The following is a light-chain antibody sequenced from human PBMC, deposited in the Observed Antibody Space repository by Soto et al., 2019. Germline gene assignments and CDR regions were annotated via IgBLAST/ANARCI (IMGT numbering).Light chain of an antibody. CDR1: QGIPDT. Sequence: EVVMRQSPATLSVSPGEGPTLSCRASQGIPDTLAWYQHKPGQTPRLLIYDTSTRATGVPTRFSGSRSGADFTLTINSLQSEDFAVYYCQPYNNWPRTFGGGTKVDIK. CDR3: QPYNNWPRT. J-gene: IGKJ4*01. CDR2: DTS. V-gene: IGKV3D-15*01.